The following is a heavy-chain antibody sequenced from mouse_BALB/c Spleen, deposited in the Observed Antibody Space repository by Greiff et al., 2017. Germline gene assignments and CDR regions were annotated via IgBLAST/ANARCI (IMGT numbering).Heavy chain of an antibody. CDR1: EYEFPSHD. CDR2: INSDGGST. Sequence: EVQGVESGGGLVQPGESLKLSCESNEYEFPSHDMPWVRKTPEKRLELVAAINSDGGSTYYPDTMERRFIISRDNTKKTLYLQMSSLKSEDTAMYYCARGSRWLLRDYAMDYWGQGTSVTVSS. V-gene: IGHV5-2*01. CDR3: ARGSRWLLRDYAMDY. D-gene: IGHD2-3*01. J-gene: IGHJ4*01.